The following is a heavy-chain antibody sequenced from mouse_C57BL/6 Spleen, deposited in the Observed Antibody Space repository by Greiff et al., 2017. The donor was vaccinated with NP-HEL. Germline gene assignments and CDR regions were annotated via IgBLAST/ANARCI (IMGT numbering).Heavy chain of an antibody. CDR2: IYPGDGDT. V-gene: IGHV1-82*01. Sequence: QLQQSGPELVKPGASVKISCKASGYAFSSSWMNWVKQRPGKGLEWIGRIYPGDGDTNYNGKFKGKATLTADKSSSTAYMQLSSLTSEDSAVYFCASITTVVAPFDYWGQGTTLTVSS. CDR1: GYAFSSSW. J-gene: IGHJ2*01. CDR3: ASITTVVAPFDY. D-gene: IGHD1-1*01.